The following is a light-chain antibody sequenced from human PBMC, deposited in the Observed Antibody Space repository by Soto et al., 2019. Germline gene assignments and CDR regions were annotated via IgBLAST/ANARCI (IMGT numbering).Light chain of an antibody. J-gene: IGKJ4*01. CDR3: HQYHTWPPLT. Sequence: EIVMTQSPPTLSVSPGERITLSCRASQSVSSKLAWYQHRPGQAPRLLIYGAFTRATGVPARFSGSGSGTEFTLPITSLQPEDVAVYYCHQYHTWPPLTFGGGTKVEIK. V-gene: IGKV3-15*01. CDR1: QSVSSK. CDR2: GAF.